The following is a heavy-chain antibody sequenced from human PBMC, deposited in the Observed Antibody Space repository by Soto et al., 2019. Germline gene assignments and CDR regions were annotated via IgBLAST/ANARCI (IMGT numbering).Heavy chain of an antibody. CDR3: PTRPLPAGRQAAVGASDV. CDR2: ISGSGGST. J-gene: IGHJ3*01. CDR1: GFTFNIYA. D-gene: IGHD6-25*01. Sequence: EVQVLESGGGLVQPGGSLRLSCAASGFTFNIYAMSWVRQAPGKGLEWVSDISGSGGSTYYADSVKGRFTISRDNSNNTLYVHMNSLRAEDTAVYDCPTRPLPAGRQAAVGASDVCGQGTMVTVAS. V-gene: IGHV3-23*01.